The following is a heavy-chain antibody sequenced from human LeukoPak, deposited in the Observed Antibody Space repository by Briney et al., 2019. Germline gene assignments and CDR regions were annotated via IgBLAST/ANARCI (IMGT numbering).Heavy chain of an antibody. J-gene: IGHJ4*02. CDR1: GFTFSSYA. CDR2: ISGSGSTT. Sequence: PGGSLRLSCAISGFTFSSYAMSWVRQAPGKGLEWVSAISGSGSTTYYADSVKGRFTISRDNSKNTLFLQMNSLRAEDTAVYYCAKDRRGYDPGAFDYWGQGTLVTVSS. CDR3: AKDRRGYDPGAFDY. V-gene: IGHV3-23*01. D-gene: IGHD5-12*01.